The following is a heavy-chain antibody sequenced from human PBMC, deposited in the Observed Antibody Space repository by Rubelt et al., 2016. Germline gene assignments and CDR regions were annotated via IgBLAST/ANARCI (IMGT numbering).Heavy chain of an antibody. CDR2: INHSGST. Sequence: QVQLQQWGAGLLKPSETLSLTCAVYGGSFSGYYWSWIRQPPGKGLEWIGEINHSGSTNYNPSLKSRVTISVDTSKNQFSLKPSSVTAADTAVYYCARTMQYARSSSWDFDYWGQGTLVTVSS. D-gene: IGHD6-13*01. J-gene: IGHJ4*02. CDR3: ARTMQYARSSSWDFDY. V-gene: IGHV4-34*01. CDR1: GGSFSGYY.